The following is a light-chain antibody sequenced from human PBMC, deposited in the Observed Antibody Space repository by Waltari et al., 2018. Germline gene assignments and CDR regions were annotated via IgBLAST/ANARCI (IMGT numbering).Light chain of an antibody. J-gene: IGLJ2*01. V-gene: IGLV3-21*02. CDR2: DDS. Sequence: SYVLTQPPSESVAPGQTAHITCLGNNIGDKRVHWFRQKAGQAPVLVIYDDSDRPSGIPERFSGANSGNTATLTISRVEGGDEADYFCQVWDSSGDLLVIFGGGTKLTVL. CDR1: NIGDKR. CDR3: QVWDSSGDLLVI.